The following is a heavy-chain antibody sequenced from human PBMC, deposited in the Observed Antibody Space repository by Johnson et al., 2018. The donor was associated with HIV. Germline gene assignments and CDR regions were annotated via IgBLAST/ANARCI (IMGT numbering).Heavy chain of an antibody. CDR3: ARDHSRDEAFDI. CDR1: GFTVSSNY. CDR2: IYSGGST. Sequence: VQLVESGGGLVQPGGSLRLSCAASGFTVSSNYMSWVRQAPWKGLEWVSVIYSGGSTYYADPVKGRFTISRDNSKNTLYLQMNSLRAEDTAVYYCARDHSRDEAFDIWGQGTMVTVSS. V-gene: IGHV3-66*01. D-gene: IGHD5-24*01. J-gene: IGHJ3*02.